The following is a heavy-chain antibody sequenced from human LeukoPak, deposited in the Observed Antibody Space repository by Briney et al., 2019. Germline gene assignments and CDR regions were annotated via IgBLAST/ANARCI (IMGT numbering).Heavy chain of an antibody. D-gene: IGHD3-10*01. J-gene: IGHJ4*02. V-gene: IGHV3-23*01. CDR3: ARILWFRGRTFDY. Sequence: PGGSLRLSCAASGFTFSSYAMSWGCQAPGKGLEWVSAISGSVGSTYYADSVKGRFTISRDNSKNTLYLQMNSLRAEDTAVYYCARILWFRGRTFDYWGQGTLVTVSS. CDR2: ISGSVGST. CDR1: GFTFSSYA.